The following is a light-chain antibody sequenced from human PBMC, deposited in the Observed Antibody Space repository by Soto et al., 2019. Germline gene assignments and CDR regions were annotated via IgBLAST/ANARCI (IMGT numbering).Light chain of an antibody. CDR1: QNINRR. Sequence: DLQMTQSPSTLSASVGDRVTITWRASQNINRRLAWYQQRPGKAPKLLIYDVSSLQSGVPSRFSGSGSGTEFTLTISSLQPDDFATYYCQHYKMYSPWTFGQGAKVDI. J-gene: IGKJ1*01. CDR2: DVS. CDR3: QHYKMYSPWT. V-gene: IGKV1-5*01.